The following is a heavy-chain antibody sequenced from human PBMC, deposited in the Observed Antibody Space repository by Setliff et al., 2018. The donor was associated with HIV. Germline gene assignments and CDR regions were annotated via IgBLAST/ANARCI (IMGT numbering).Heavy chain of an antibody. V-gene: IGHV4-34*01. CDR2: LNYDGVT. Sequence: SETLSLTCAVYGGSFSGSYWGWIRQPPGKGLEWIGELNYDGVTNHNPSLRSRVTISVDTSRKQWTLRLNSVKGRFTISRDNAKNSLYLEMSSLRAEDTAFYYCARDKTAVYGSANYYKSPLGFWGQGTLVTVSS. J-gene: IGHJ4*02. CDR1: GGSFSGSY. CDR3: AKNSLYLEMSSLRAEDTAFYYCARDKTAVYGSANYYKSPLGF. D-gene: IGHD3-10*01.